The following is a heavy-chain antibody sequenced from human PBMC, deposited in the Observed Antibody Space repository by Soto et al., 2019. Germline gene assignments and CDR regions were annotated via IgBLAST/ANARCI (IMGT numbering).Heavy chain of an antibody. J-gene: IGHJ6*02. CDR3: ARDREDIVLVPAAMGPAARMDV. CDR1: GGTFSSYA. V-gene: IGHV1-69*12. CDR2: IIPIFGTA. D-gene: IGHD2-2*01. Sequence: QVQLVQSGAEVKKPGSSVKVSCKASGGTFSSYAISWVRQAPGQGLEWMGGIIPIFGTANYAQKFQGRVTITADESTSNAYMELSSLRSEDTAVYYCARDREDIVLVPAAMGPAARMDVWGQGTTVTVSS.